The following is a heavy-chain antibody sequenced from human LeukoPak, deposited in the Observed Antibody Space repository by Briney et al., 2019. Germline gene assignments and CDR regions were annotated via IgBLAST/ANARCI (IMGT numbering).Heavy chain of an antibody. CDR1: GFTFSSYG. J-gene: IGHJ4*02. V-gene: IGHV3-30*03. D-gene: IGHD5-12*01. CDR3: ARGTEPLDIVATIGGGHDY. CDR2: ISYDGTNK. Sequence: GGSLRLSCAASGFTFSSYGMHWVRQAPGKGLEWVAVISYDGTNKYYADSVKGRFTISRDNSKNTLYLQMNSLRAEDTAVYYCARGTEPLDIVATIGGGHDYWGQGTLVTVSS.